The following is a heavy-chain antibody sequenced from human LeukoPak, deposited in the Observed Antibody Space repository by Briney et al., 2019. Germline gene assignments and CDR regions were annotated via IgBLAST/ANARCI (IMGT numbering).Heavy chain of an antibody. CDR3: AKDIGIGAMAPFDY. Sequence: GGSLRLSCAASGFTFDDYAMHWVRQAPGKGLEWVSGISWNSGSIGYADSVKGRFTISRDNAKNSLYLQMNSLRAEDTALYYCAKDIGIGAMAPFDYWGQGTLVTVSS. V-gene: IGHV3-9*01. D-gene: IGHD5-18*01. J-gene: IGHJ4*02. CDR2: ISWNSGSI. CDR1: GFTFDDYA.